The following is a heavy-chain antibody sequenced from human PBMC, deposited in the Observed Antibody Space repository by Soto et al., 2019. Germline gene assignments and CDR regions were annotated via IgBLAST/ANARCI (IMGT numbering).Heavy chain of an antibody. J-gene: IGHJ4*02. CDR2: ISTSSSYI. Sequence: EVQLVESGGGLVQPGGSLRLSCAASGFTFSSYEMNWVRQAPGKGLEWVSYISTSSSYIYYADSVKGRFTISGDNAKNSLYLQMNSLRAEDTAVYYCARGGIVVIPGAPFYFDFWGQGTLVTVSS. D-gene: IGHD2-2*01. CDR1: GFTFSSYE. CDR3: ARGGIVVIPGAPFYFDF. V-gene: IGHV3-48*03.